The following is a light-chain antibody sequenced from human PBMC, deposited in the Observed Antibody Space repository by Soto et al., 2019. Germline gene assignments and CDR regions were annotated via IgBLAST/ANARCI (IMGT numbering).Light chain of an antibody. V-gene: IGLV2-23*03. Sequence: ALTQPASVSGSPGQSITISCTGTSSDVGSYDLVSWYQQHPGKAPKLMIYEGSKRPSGVSNRFSGSKSGNTASLTISGLQAEDVADYSCCSYAGSNTFVFGAGTKVTVL. CDR3: CSYAGSNTFV. CDR1: SSDVGSYDL. J-gene: IGLJ1*01. CDR2: EGS.